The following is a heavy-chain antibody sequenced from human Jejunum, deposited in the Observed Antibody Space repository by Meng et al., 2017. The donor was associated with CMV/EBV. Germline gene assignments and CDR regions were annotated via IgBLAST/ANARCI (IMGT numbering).Heavy chain of an antibody. Sequence: SHAMSWVRQAPGKGLEWVSGITASGGRADYADSVKGRFTISRDNSKNTVYLQMSSLRVEDTALYYCAKDRLGPLLTALLDDWGQGTQVTVSS. D-gene: IGHD7-27*01. CDR3: AKDRLGPLLTALLDD. CDR2: ITASGGRA. J-gene: IGHJ4*02. CDR1: SHA. V-gene: IGHV3-23*01.